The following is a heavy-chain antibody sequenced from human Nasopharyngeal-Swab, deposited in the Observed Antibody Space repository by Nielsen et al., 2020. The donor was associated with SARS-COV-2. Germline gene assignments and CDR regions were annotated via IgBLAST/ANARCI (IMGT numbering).Heavy chain of an antibody. CDR2: IIPLFGTA. CDR3: ARPRITIFGGDHPDAFDI. J-gene: IGHJ3*02. V-gene: IGHV1-69*13. CDR1: GGSFSSYA. Sequence: SVKVSCKASGGSFSSYAISWVRQAPGQGLEWMGGIIPLFGTANYAQKFQGRVTITADESTSTAYMELSSLRSEDTAVYYCARPRITIFGGDHPDAFDIWGQGTMVTVSS. D-gene: IGHD3-3*01.